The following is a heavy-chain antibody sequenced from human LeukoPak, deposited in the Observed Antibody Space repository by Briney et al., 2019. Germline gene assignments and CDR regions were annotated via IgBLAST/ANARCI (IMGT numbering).Heavy chain of an antibody. CDR1: GVSTSSGDYS. CDR2: IYHTGTT. D-gene: IGHD3-10*01. CDR3: AGDFGSGSYRFDY. J-gene: IGHJ4*02. V-gene: IGHV4-30-2*01. Sequence: SETLSLTCAVSGVSTSSGDYSWSWLRQPPGKGLEWIGYIYHTGTTYYNPSLKGRGTISLDRSKNQFSLKLTSVTAADTAVYYCAGDFGSGSYRFDYWGQGTLVIVSS.